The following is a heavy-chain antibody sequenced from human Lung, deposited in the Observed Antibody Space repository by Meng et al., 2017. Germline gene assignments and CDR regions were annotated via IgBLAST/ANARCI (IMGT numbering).Heavy chain of an antibody. J-gene: IGHJ4*02. V-gene: IGHV4-34*01. Sequence: QVQLQQWGAGLLKPSETLSLTGVVSGGSFSDYYWSWIRQPPGKGLEWIGEINHSGSTNYNPSLESRATISVVTSQNNLSLKLSSVTAADSAVYYCARGPTTMAHDFDYWGQGTLVTVSS. CDR3: ARGPTTMAHDFDY. CDR1: GGSFSDYY. D-gene: IGHD4-11*01. CDR2: INHSGST.